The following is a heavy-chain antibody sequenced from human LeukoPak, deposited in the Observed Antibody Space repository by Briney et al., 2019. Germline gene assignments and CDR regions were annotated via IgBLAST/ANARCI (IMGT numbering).Heavy chain of an antibody. J-gene: IGHJ5*02. CDR2: ISSSSSYI. CDR1: GFTFSSYS. Sequence: GGSLRLSCAASGFTFSSYSMNWVRQAPGKGLEWVSSISSSSSYIYYADSVKGRFTISRDNAKNSLYLQMNSLRAEDTAVYYCARDPLGDCNWFDPWGQGTLVTVSS. D-gene: IGHD3-16*01. V-gene: IGHV3-21*01. CDR3: ARDPLGDCNWFDP.